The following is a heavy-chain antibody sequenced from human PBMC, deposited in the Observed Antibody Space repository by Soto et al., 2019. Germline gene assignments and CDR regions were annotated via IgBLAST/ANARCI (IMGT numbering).Heavy chain of an antibody. CDR2: ISHGGTT. Sequence: SETLSVTCDFYGGSFSVSYWSWIRQPPGKGLEWIGEISHGGTTNYNPSLKSRVTISVDTSRNQFSLKLSSVTAADTAIYYCANYGANSHYWGQGTLVTVSS. J-gene: IGHJ4*02. CDR1: GGSFSVSY. CDR3: ANYGANSHY. D-gene: IGHD4-17*01. V-gene: IGHV4-34*01.